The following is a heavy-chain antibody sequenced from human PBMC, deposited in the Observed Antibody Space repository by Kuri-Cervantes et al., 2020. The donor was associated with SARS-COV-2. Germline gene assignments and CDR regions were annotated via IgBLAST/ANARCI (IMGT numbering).Heavy chain of an antibody. CDR1: GFTFSSYW. V-gene: IGHV3-7*05. CDR3: AKAEWLERGGIDY. J-gene: IGHJ4*02. CDR2: IKQDGSEK. D-gene: IGHD6-19*01. Sequence: CAASGFTFSSYWMSWVRQAPGKGLEWVANIKQDGSEKYYVDSVKGRFTISRDNAKSSLYLQMNSLRAEDTAVYYCAKAEWLERGGIDYWGQGTLVTVSS.